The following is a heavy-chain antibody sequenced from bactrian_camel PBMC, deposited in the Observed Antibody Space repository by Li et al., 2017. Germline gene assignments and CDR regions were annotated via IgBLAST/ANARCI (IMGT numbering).Heavy chain of an antibody. J-gene: IGHJ6*01. D-gene: IGHD2*01. V-gene: IGHV3S53*01. Sequence: HVQLVESGGGLVQPGGSLRLSCVVSGVTYGHNCMGWFRQAPGKEREEVATIRFDGNTKYADSVKGRFTISRDNAKNTVYLEMNSLVSEDTALYYCATDPYYSGGYYPPTFVTGARGPRSPSP. CDR1: GVTYGHNC. CDR3: ATDPYYSGGYYPPTFVT. CDR2: IRFDGNT.